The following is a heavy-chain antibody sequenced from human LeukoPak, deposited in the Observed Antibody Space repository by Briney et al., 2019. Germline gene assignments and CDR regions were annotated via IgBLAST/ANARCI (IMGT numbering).Heavy chain of an antibody. CDR1: GYTFTTYA. J-gene: IGHJ4*02. Sequence: GASVKVSCKASGYTFTTYAMHWVRQAPGQRLEWMGWINAGNGSTKYSQEFQGRVTLTRDTSASTAYMELSRLRSDDTAVYYCARVDFDYWGQGTLVTVSS. CDR3: ARVDFDY. V-gene: IGHV1-3*01. CDR2: INAGNGST.